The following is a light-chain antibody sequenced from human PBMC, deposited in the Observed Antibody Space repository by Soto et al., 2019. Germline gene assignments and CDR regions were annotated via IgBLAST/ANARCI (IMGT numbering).Light chain of an antibody. Sequence: EIVLTQSPGTLSLSPGERATLSCRASQSVDNNYLAWFQQKPGQAPRLLIYDASSRATGIPDRFSGSGSGADFTLTISRLEPEDFAVYYCQQCAHSPLTFGGGTKVEI. V-gene: IGKV3-20*01. J-gene: IGKJ4*01. CDR3: QQCAHSPLT. CDR1: QSVDNNY. CDR2: DAS.